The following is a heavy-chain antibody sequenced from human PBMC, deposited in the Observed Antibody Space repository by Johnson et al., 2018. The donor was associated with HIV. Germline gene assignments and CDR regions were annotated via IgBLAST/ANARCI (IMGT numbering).Heavy chain of an antibody. CDR1: GFTFSTYP. D-gene: IGHD3-9*01. Sequence: QVQLVESGGGVVQPGKSLRLSCAASGFTFSTYPMHWVRQAPGKGPEWVAFMSYDGRNKYYADSAKGRFTISRDNSKNTLYLQRNSLRAEDTALYYCASVYYDIWTDYYYDAFDIWGQGTMVTVSS. V-gene: IGHV3-30-3*01. CDR2: MSYDGRNK. CDR3: ASVYYDIWTDYYYDAFDI. J-gene: IGHJ3*02.